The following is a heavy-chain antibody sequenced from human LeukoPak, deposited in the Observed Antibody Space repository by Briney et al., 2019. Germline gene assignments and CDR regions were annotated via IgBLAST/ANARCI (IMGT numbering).Heavy chain of an antibody. J-gene: IGHJ5*02. CDR3: NCRDNLPA. CDR1: GFTVTHYA. Sequence: GGSLRLSCSASGFTVTHYAMSWVRQAPGKGLEYVSAVDANGHTTYYADSVKGRFTISRDNSKNTLYLQMSKLRAEDTAIGYFNCRDNLPAWGQGNRVTVSS. V-gene: IGHV3-64D*06. CDR2: VDANGHTT. D-gene: IGHD1-14*01.